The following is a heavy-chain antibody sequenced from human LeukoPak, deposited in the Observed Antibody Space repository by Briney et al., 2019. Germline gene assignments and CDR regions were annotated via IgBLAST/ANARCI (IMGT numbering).Heavy chain of an antibody. CDR3: ARGGGIVVVPAAITNWFDP. V-gene: IGHV4-34*01. Sequence: PSETLSLTCAVSGGSFSGYYWSWIRQPPGKGLEWIGEINHSGSTNYNPSLKSRVTISVDTSKNQFPLKLSSVTAADTAVYYCARGGGIVVVPAAITNWFDPWGQGTLVTVSS. CDR1: GGSFSGYY. CDR2: INHSGST. D-gene: IGHD2-2*01. J-gene: IGHJ5*02.